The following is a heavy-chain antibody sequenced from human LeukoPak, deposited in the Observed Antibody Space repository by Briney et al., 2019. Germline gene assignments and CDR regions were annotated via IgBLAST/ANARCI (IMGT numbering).Heavy chain of an antibody. CDR2: IRSKAYGGTT. D-gene: IGHD2-8*02. Sequence: GGSLRLSCTASGFTFGDYGMNWVRQAPGKGLEWVGFIRSKAYGGTTEYAASVKGRFTISRDDSKSTAYLQMNSLKTEDTAVYFCIRDQYCTGGTCYFDYWGQGTLVTVSS. J-gene: IGHJ4*02. CDR1: GFTFGDYG. CDR3: IRDQYCTGGTCYFDY. V-gene: IGHV3-49*04.